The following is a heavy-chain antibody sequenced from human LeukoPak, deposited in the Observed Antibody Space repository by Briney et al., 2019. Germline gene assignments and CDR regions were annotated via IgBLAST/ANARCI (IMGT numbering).Heavy chain of an antibody. CDR3: ASQGSGYDSPIDY. Sequence: GGSLRLSCAASGFTFSSYSMNRVRQAPGKGLEWVSSISTSSLYIYYADSVKGRFTISRDNARNSLYLQMNSLRAEDTAVYYCASQGSGYDSPIDYWGQGTLVTVSA. J-gene: IGHJ4*02. D-gene: IGHD5-12*01. CDR2: ISTSSLYI. CDR1: GFTFSSYS. V-gene: IGHV3-21*01.